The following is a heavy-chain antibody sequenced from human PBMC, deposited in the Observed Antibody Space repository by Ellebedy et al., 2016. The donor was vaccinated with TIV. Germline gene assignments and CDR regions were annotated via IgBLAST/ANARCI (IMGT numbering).Heavy chain of an antibody. CDR2: IYYSGST. D-gene: IGHD3-10*01. CDR1: GGSISSGGYY. CDR3: ASGKHGSGSYP. J-gene: IGHJ5*02. Sequence: MPSETLSLTCTVSGGSISSGGYYWSWIRQHPGKGREWIGYIYYSGSTYYNPSLKSRVTISVDTSKNQFSLKLSSVTAADTAVYYCASGKHGSGSYPWGQGTLVTVSS. V-gene: IGHV4-31*03.